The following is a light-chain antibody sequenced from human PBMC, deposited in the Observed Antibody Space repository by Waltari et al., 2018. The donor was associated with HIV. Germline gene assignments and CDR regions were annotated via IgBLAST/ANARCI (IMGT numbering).Light chain of an antibody. CDR2: RNN. V-gene: IGLV1-44*01. J-gene: IGLJ3*02. CDR3: ATWDDSLNGRWV. Sequence: QSVLTPPPSASGTPGQRVTTPCSGRSPNIGRNTVNWYQQLPGTAPKLLIYRNNQRPSGVPDRVSGAKAGTAAALAISGLQSEDEADYYCATWDDSLNGRWVFGGGTKLTVL. CDR1: SPNIGRNT.